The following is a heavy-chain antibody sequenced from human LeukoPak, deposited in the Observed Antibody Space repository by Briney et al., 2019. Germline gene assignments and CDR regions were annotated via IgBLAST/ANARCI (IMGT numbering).Heavy chain of an antibody. D-gene: IGHD6-19*01. CDR1: GFTFSSYW. V-gene: IGHV3-74*01. CDR3: AKSAGIAVAGPTGQFDY. Sequence: GGSLRLSCPASGFTFSSYWMHWVRQAPGKGLAWVSRINSDGSSTSYEDSVKGRFTISRDNAKNTLYLQMNSLRAEDTAVYYCAKSAGIAVAGPTGQFDYWGQGTLVTVSS. CDR2: INSDGSST. J-gene: IGHJ4*02.